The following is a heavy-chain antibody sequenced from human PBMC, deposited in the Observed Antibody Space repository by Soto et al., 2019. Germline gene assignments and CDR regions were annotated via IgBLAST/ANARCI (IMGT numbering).Heavy chain of an antibody. J-gene: IGHJ4*02. CDR3: ARANGTYSFY. Sequence: SETLSLTCSVSGGSISSSSYYWAWIRQPPGKGLQWIGSIHYSGRIYYHPSLRSRVTISVDTSKNQFSLNLSSATAADTALYYCARANGTYSFYWGQGTLVTVSS. CDR1: GGSISSSSYY. CDR2: IHYSGRI. D-gene: IGHD1-26*01. V-gene: IGHV4-39*01.